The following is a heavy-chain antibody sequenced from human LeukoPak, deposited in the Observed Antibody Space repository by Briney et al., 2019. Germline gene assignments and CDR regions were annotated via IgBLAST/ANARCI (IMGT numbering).Heavy chain of an antibody. CDR1: GFSIRGYW. CDR2: MNSGGTTI. V-gene: IGHV3-74*01. J-gene: IGHJ4*01. CDR3: IREVQVRASASLGL. Sequence: PGGSLRLSCAASGFSIRGYWMHWVRQAAGEGLGWVSRMNSGGTTINYADSVKGRFPISRDNVDNTLHLQMNSLRVEDTAVYYCIREVQVRASASLGLWGQGTLVTVSS. D-gene: IGHD3-16*01.